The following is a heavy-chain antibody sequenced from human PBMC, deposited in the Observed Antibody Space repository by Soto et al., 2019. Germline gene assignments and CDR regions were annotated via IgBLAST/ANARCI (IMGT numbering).Heavy chain of an antibody. Sequence: SETLSLTCTVSGGSVSNSNYYWGWIRQSTGKGLEWIGSVYYRGRSYSKSSVKSRVTISVDTSKNQFSLNLNSVTASDTAVYFCVSQRTSVLTQAYFDYWGPGALVTVSS. CDR3: VSQRTSVLTQAYFDY. D-gene: IGHD2-8*01. CDR2: VYYRGRS. J-gene: IGHJ4*02. V-gene: IGHV4-39*01. CDR1: GGSVSNSNYY.